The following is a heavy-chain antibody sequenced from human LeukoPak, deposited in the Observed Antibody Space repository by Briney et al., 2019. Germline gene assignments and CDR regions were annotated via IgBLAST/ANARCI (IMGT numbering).Heavy chain of an antibody. J-gene: IGHJ4*02. CDR3: ARDPGFGEPHYYFDY. D-gene: IGHD3-10*01. CDR1: GFTFSNYG. V-gene: IGHV3-33*01. CDR2: IWYDGNNK. Sequence: QPGRSLRLSCAASGFTFSNYGMHWVRQAPAKGLEWVALIWYDGNNKYYADSVKGRFTISRDNSKNTLYLQMNSLRAEDTAVYYCARDPGFGEPHYYFDYWGQGTLVTVSS.